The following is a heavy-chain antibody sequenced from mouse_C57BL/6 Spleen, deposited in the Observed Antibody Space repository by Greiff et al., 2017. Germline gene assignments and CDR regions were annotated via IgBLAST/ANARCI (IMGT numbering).Heavy chain of an antibody. CDR1: GFTFSSYA. J-gene: IGHJ2*01. Sequence: EVKLQASGGGLVKPGGSLKLSCAASGFTFSSYAMSWVRQTPEKRLEWVATISDGGSYTYYPDNVKGRFTISRDNAKNNLYLQMSHLKSEDTAMYYCASDRGANWDYWGQGTTLTVSS. CDR3: ASDRGANWDY. D-gene: IGHD4-1*01. V-gene: IGHV5-4*03. CDR2: ISDGGSYT.